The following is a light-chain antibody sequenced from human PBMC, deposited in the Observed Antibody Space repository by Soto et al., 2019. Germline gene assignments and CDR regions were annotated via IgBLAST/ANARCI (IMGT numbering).Light chain of an antibody. J-gene: IGKJ2*02. Sequence: DIRMTQAQSSLSASVGDRVTITCRASQSISTYLNWYQQKVGKAPKLQIYAASSVQRGVPSRFSGSGSGTDVTLPISSLQPEDFSTYYCQKRYSTPRTFGQGTKLEIK. V-gene: IGKV1-39*01. CDR2: AAS. CDR1: QSISTY. CDR3: QKRYSTPRT.